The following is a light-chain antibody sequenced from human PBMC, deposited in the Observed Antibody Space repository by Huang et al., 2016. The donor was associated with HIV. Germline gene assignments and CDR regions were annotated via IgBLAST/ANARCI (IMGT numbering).Light chain of an antibody. Sequence: EIVMTQSQATLSVSPGERATLSCRASQRVASNLAWYQQRPGQAPRRLIYDAATRATGVPARCSGSGSATEFTLVISSLQSEDFVVYYCQQYSKWPLLTFGQGTRLDIK. CDR1: QRVASN. CDR3: QQYSKWPLLT. CDR2: DAA. V-gene: IGKV3D-15*01. J-gene: IGKJ5*01.